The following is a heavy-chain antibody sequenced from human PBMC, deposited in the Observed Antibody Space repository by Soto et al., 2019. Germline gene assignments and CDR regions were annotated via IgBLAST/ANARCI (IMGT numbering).Heavy chain of an antibody. V-gene: IGHV1-69*06. CDR2: IIPIFGTA. CDR3: AKASYEYVWGSYWFDP. Sequence: QVQLVQSGAEVKKPGSSVKVSCKASGGTFSSYAISWVRQAPGQGLEWMGGIIPIFGTANYAQKIQGRVTITADKSTSTAYMELSSLRSEDTAVYYCAKASYEYVWGSYWFDPWGQGTLVSVSS. D-gene: IGHD3-16*01. CDR1: GGTFSSYA. J-gene: IGHJ5*02.